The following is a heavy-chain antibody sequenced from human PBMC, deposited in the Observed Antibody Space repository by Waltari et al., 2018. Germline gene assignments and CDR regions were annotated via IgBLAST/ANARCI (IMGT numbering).Heavy chain of an antibody. Sequence: EVQLVQSGAEVKKPGATVKISCKASGYTFTDYYKPWVQQAPGKGLEWMGRVDPADSETIYAEKFQGRVTITADTSTDTAYMELSSLRSEDTAVYYCATVLTTVPTYWFDPWGQGTLVTVSS. CDR1: GYTFTDYY. D-gene: IGHD4-4*01. CDR3: ATVLTTVPTYWFDP. CDR2: VDPADSET. V-gene: IGHV1-69-2*01. J-gene: IGHJ5*02.